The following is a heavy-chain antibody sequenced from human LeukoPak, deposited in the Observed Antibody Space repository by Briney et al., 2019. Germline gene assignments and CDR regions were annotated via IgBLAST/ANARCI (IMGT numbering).Heavy chain of an antibody. CDR2: IRSKANSYAT. CDR1: GFTFSGSA. V-gene: IGHV3-73*01. CDR3: TRPLSGSLTTQFDY. Sequence: GGSLRLSCAASGFTFSGSAMHWVRQASGKGLEWVGRIRSKANSYATAYAASVKGRFTISRDDSKNTAYLQMNSLKTEDTAVYYCTRPLSGSLTTQFDYWGQGTLVTVSS. D-gene: IGHD1-26*01. J-gene: IGHJ4*02.